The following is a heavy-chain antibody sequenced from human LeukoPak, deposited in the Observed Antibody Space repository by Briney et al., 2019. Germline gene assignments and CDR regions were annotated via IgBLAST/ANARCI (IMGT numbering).Heavy chain of an antibody. Sequence: SETLSLTCTVSGGSISSYYWSWIRQPPGKGLEWIGYIYYSGSTNYNPSRKSRVTISVDTSKNQFSLKLSSVTAVDTAVYYCARELYDYGDPERDSDAFDIWGQGTMVTVSS. CDR2: IYYSGST. D-gene: IGHD4-17*01. V-gene: IGHV4-59*01. J-gene: IGHJ3*02. CDR3: ARELYDYGDPERDSDAFDI. CDR1: GGSISSYY.